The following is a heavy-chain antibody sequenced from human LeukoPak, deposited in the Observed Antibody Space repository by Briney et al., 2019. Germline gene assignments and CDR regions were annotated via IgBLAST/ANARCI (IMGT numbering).Heavy chain of an antibody. V-gene: IGHV1-18*04. D-gene: IGHD7-27*01. J-gene: IGHJ5*02. Sequence: ASVKVSCKASGYTFTNYGISWMRQAPGQGLEWMGWINTYNGNTNYAQKFQGRVTMTTDTSTSTAYMELRSLRSDDTAVYYCARNSPRDVAGRQFLPGVLSLLSQCDNCFDPWGQGTLVSVSS. CDR1: GYTFTNYG. CDR2: INTYNGNT. CDR3: ARNSPRDVAGRQFLPGVLSLLSQCDNCFDP.